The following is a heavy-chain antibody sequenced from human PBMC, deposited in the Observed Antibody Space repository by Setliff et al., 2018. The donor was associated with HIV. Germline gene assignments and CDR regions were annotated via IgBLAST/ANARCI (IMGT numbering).Heavy chain of an antibody. D-gene: IGHD2-21*01. CDR3: ARNPRGHIPLDH. V-gene: IGHV4-34*01. J-gene: IGHJ4*02. Sequence: ETLSLTCAVYGGSFSDYYWTWIRQSPGKGLEWIGDIHHSGGTKYNPSLTGRVTMSVDKSKNQFSLNLNSVTAADTAVYYCARNPRGHIPLDHWGQGALVTVSS. CDR1: GGSFSDYY. CDR2: IHHSGGT.